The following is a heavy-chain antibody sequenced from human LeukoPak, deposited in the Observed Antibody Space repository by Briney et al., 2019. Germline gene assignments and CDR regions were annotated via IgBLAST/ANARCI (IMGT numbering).Heavy chain of an antibody. CDR1: GFTFSSYA. V-gene: IGHV3-23*01. CDR2: ISGSGGST. CDR3: ARRPYSSGWYYFDY. D-gene: IGHD6-19*01. Sequence: GGSLRLSCAASGFTFSSYAMSWVRQAPGKGLEWVSAISGSGGSTYYADSVKGRSTISRDNSKNTLYLQMNSLRAEDTAVYYCARRPYSSGWYYFDYWGQGTLVTVSS. J-gene: IGHJ4*02.